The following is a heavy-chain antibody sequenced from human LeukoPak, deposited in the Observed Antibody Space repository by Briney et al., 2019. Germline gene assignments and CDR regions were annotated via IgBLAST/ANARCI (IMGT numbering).Heavy chain of an antibody. J-gene: IGHJ5*02. CDR1: GGTFSSYA. V-gene: IGHV1-69*13. CDR3: ARENHCSSTSCYTGGSGDWLDP. CDR2: IIPIFGTA. D-gene: IGHD2-2*02. Sequence: AASVKVSCKASGGTFSSYAISWVRQAPGQGLEWMGGIIPIFGTANYAQKFQGRVTITADESTSTAYMELSSLRSEDTAVYYCARENHCSSTSCYTGGSGDWLDPWGQGTLVTVSS.